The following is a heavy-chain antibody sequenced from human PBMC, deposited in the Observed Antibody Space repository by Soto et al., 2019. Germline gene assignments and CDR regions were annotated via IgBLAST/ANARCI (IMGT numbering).Heavy chain of an antibody. V-gene: IGHV3-23*01. CDR1: GFTFSNYA. Sequence: EVQLLESGGGLVQPGGSLRLSCAASGFTFSNYAMTWVRQAPGKGLEWVSGISGSGSSIYYADSVKGRFTISRDNSKNTLYLQMNSLRAEDTAVYYFAKGGDSSSWKNWFDPWGQGTLVTVSS. CDR3: AKGGDSSSWKNWFDP. CDR2: ISGSGSSI. J-gene: IGHJ5*02. D-gene: IGHD6-13*01.